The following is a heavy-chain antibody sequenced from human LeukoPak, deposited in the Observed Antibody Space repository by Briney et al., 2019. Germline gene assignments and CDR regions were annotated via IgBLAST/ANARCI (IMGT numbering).Heavy chain of an antibody. J-gene: IGHJ4*02. D-gene: IGHD1-7*01. CDR3: AGVAGFYWNSDSFDY. V-gene: IGHV1-18*01. Sequence: ASVKVSCKASGYTFTTSGISWVRQAPGQGLEWMGWISAYNGQTNYAQKVQGRVTMTTDTSTKTAYMELRSLGSDDTAVYYCAGVAGFYWNSDSFDYWGQGTQVNVSS. CDR2: ISAYNGQT. CDR1: GYTFTTSG.